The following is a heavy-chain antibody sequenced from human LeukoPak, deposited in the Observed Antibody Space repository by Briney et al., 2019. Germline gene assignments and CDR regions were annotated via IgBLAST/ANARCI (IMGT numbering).Heavy chain of an antibody. CDR2: ISGSGGST. J-gene: IGHJ4*02. CDR3: AKPDSHTMIVVWGSDTAFDY. D-gene: IGHD3-22*01. CDR1: GFTFSSYA. V-gene: IGHV3-23*01. Sequence: PGGSLRLSCAASGFTFSSYAMSWVRQAPGKGLEWVSAISGSGGSTYYADSVKGQFTISRDNSKNTLYLQMNSLRAEDTAVYYCAKPDSHTMIVVWGSDTAFDYWGQGTLVTVSS.